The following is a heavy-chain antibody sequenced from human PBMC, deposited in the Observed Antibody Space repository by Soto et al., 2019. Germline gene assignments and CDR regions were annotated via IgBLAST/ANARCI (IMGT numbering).Heavy chain of an antibody. CDR3: ARGPPLTTFSWFDP. CDR1: GYTFTSYA. V-gene: IGHV1-46*03. J-gene: IGHJ5*02. Sequence: GASVKVSCKASGYTFTSYAMHWVRQAPGQGLEWMGIISAGGGNTRYAQKFQGRVTMTRDTSTSTVYMELSSLRSEDTAVYYCARGPPLTTFSWFDPWGQGTLVTVSS. CDR2: ISAGGGNT.